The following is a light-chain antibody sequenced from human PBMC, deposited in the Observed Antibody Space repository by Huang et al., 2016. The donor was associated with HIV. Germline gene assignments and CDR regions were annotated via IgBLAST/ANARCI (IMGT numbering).Light chain of an antibody. CDR1: QSVLYSSNNKNY. V-gene: IGKV4-1*01. CDR2: WAS. Sequence: DIVMTQSPDSLAVSLGERATINCKSSQSVLYSSNNKNYLAWYQQKLGQPPKLLIYWASIRGSGVPDRFSGSGSGTDFTLTISSLQAEDVAVYYCQQYFSTPKLSFGGGTKVEIK. J-gene: IGKJ4*01. CDR3: QQYFSTPKLS.